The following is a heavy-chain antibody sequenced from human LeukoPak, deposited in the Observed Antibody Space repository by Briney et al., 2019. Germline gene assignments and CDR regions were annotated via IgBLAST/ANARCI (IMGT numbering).Heavy chain of an antibody. CDR3: ARHRRSRGSGSYGKNYYYYMDV. CDR1: GVSISSSNSY. V-gene: IGHV4-39*01. CDR2: IYHSGST. J-gene: IGHJ6*03. Sequence: PSETLSLTCTVSGVSISSSNSYWGWIRQPPGKGLEWIGNIYHSGSTYYNPSLKSRVTISVDTSKNQFSLKLSSVTAADTAVYYCARHRRSRGSGSYGKNYYYYMDVWGKGTTVTISS. D-gene: IGHD3-10*01.